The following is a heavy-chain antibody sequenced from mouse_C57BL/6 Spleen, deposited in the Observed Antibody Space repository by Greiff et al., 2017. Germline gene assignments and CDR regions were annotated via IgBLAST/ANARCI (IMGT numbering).Heavy chain of an antibody. CDR1: GYSFTDYE. CDR3: TRQLRLPWFAY. V-gene: IGHV1-15*01. CDR2: IDPETGGT. D-gene: IGHD3-2*02. J-gene: IGHJ3*01. Sequence: QVQLQQSGAELVRPGASVTLSCKASGYSFTDYEMHWVKQTPVHGLEWIGAIDPETGGTAYNQKFKGKAILTADKSSSTAYMELRSLSSADSAVNYCTRQLRLPWFAYWGQGTLVTVSA.